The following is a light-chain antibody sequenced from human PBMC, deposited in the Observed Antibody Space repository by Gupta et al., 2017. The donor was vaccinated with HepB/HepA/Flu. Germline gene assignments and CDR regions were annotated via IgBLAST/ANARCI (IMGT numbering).Light chain of an antibody. CDR2: DAC. J-gene: IGKJ4*01. CDR1: QSVNNY. Sequence: IVLTQSPATLSLSPGERATLSCRASQSVNNYLDWYQQKPGQAPRLLIYDACNRATGIPARYSGSGTGTDFTLTISIRELEDFAVYYFQCPNNWPPLTFGRGTKVEIK. CDR3: QCPNNWPPLT. V-gene: IGKV3-11*01.